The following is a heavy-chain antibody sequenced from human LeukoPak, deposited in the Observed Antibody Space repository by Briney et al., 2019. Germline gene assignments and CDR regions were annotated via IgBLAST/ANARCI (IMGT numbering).Heavy chain of an antibody. CDR3: ARAFLWFGELYAAHWYFDL. Sequence: PGGSLRLSCAASGFTFSNYSMNWVRQAPGKGLEWVSSSSSRSSYKNYADSVKGRFTISRDNANNSLYLQMNSLRAEDTAVYYCARAFLWFGELYAAHWYFDLWGRGTLVTVSS. CDR1: GFTFSNYS. D-gene: IGHD3-10*01. J-gene: IGHJ2*01. V-gene: IGHV3-21*01. CDR2: SSSRSSYK.